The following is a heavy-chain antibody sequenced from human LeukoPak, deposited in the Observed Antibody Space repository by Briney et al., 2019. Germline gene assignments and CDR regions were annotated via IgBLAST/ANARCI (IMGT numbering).Heavy chain of an antibody. CDR2: INHSGST. CDR3: GTSYCSSTSCSDY. D-gene: IGHD2-2*01. J-gene: IGHJ4*02. CDR1: GGSFSGYY. V-gene: IGHV4-34*01. Sequence: PSETLSLTRAVYGGSFSGYYWSWIRQPPGKGLEWIGEINHSGSTNYNPSLKSRVTISVDTSKNQFSLKLSSVTAADTAVYYCGTSYCSSTSCSDYWGQGTLVTVSS.